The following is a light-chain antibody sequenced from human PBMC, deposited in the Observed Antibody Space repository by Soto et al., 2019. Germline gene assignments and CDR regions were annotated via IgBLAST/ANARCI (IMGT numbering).Light chain of an antibody. CDR1: QSISSN. V-gene: IGKV3-15*01. Sequence: EIVMTQSPATLSVSPGERATLSCRASQSISSNLAWYQQKPGQGPRLLIYGASTRATGISARFSGSGSGTEFTLTFSSLQSEDFAVYYCQHYNNWPFTFGPGTKVDIK. CDR3: QHYNNWPFT. CDR2: GAS. J-gene: IGKJ3*01.